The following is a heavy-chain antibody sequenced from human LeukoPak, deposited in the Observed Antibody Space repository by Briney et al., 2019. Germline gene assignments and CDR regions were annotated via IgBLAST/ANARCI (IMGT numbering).Heavy chain of an antibody. D-gene: IGHD6-13*01. Sequence: SETLSLTCTVSGGSISSYYWSWIRQPPGKGLEWIGYIYYSGSTNYNPSLKSRVTISVDTSKNQFSLKLSSVTAADTAVCYCARQAAAADPFDYWGQGTLVTVSS. CDR1: GGSISSYY. J-gene: IGHJ4*02. CDR2: IYYSGST. CDR3: ARQAAAADPFDY. V-gene: IGHV4-59*01.